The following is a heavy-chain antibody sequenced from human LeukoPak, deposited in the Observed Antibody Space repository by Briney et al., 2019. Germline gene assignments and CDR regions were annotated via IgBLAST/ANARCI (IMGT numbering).Heavy chain of an antibody. V-gene: IGHV5-51*01. CDR3: ARPGRGKLPAAELDY. CDR1: GYSFTNYW. CDR2: IYPDDSDT. J-gene: IGHJ4*02. D-gene: IGHD2-2*01. Sequence: GESLKISCKGSGYSFTNYWIGWVRQMPGKGLEWMGIIYPDDSDTRYSPSFQGQVTISADKSISTAYLQWSSLKASDTAMYYCARPGRGKLPAAELDYWGQGTLVTVSS.